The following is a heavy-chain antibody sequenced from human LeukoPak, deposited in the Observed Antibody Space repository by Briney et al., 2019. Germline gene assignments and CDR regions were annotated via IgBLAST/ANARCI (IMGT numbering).Heavy chain of an antibody. J-gene: IGHJ4*02. D-gene: IGHD3-22*01. CDR1: GVSITSSSDY. CDR3: ASHYYDSSGYRRDYYFDY. V-gene: IGHV4-39*01. CDR2: ILYSGST. Sequence: SETLSLTCTVSGVSITSSSDYWGWIRHPPGKGLEWIGSILYSGSTYYNPSLEGRLTMSIDTSKNQFSLKLSSVTAADTAAYYCASHYYDSSGYRRDYYFDYWGQGTLVTLSS.